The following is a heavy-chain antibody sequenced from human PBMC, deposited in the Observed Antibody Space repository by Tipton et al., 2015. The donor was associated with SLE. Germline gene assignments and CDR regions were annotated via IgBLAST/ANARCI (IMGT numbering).Heavy chain of an antibody. CDR2: IRSKTYGGTT. J-gene: IGHJ4*02. CDR1: GFTFSSYS. V-gene: IGHV3-49*04. CDR3: TRIVPDAASAQPVY. D-gene: IGHD6-13*01. Sequence: SLRLSCAASGFTFSSYSMNWVRQAPGKGLEWIGFIRSKTYGGTTDYVASVKGRFTISRDDSASIAYLQMNSLKTEDTAVYYCTRIVPDAASAQPVYWGQGTLVTVSS.